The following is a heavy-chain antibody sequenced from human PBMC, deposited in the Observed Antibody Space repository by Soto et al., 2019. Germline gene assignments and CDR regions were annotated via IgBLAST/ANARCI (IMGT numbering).Heavy chain of an antibody. V-gene: IGHV3-33*01. D-gene: IGHD4-17*01. Sequence: QVQLVESGGGVVKPGRSRRLSCAASGFTFSSFGMHWVPQAPGKGLEGGAVIWYGESNKYYADSVKGRFTISRDNSKNTLYLQMNSLRAEDTAVYYCARKAYGEISYYYYGMDVWGQGTTVTVSS. CDR3: ARKAYGEISYYYYGMDV. CDR2: IWYGESNK. J-gene: IGHJ6*02. CDR1: GFTFSSFG.